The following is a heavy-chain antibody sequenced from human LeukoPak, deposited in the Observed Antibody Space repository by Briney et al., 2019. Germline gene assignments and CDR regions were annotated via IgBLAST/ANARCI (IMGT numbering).Heavy chain of an antibody. CDR1: GFSFSNYG. CDR2: IQYDGSNK. J-gene: IGHJ3*02. CDR3: AKDIAAEELDAFDI. Sequence: PGGSLRLSCAASGFSFSNYGMHWVRQGPGKGLEWVAFIQYDGSNKYYADSVKGRFTISRDNSKNSLYLQMNSLRAEDTALYYCAKDIAAEELDAFDIWGQGTMVTVSS. D-gene: IGHD1-26*01. V-gene: IGHV3-30*02.